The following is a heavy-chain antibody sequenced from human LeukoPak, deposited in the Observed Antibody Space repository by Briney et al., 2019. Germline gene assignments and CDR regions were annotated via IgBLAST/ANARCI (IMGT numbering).Heavy chain of an antibody. CDR2: INWNGGTT. D-gene: IGHD4-23*01. J-gene: IGHJ4*02. CDR1: GFTFDDYG. CDR3: ARVGTTVVTLDY. Sequence: TGGSLRLSCAASGFTFDDYGMSWVRQAPGKGLESVSGINWNGGTTGYEDSVKGRFTISRDNAKNSLYLQMNSLRAEDTALYYCARVGTTVVTLDYWGQGTLVTVSS. V-gene: IGHV3-20*04.